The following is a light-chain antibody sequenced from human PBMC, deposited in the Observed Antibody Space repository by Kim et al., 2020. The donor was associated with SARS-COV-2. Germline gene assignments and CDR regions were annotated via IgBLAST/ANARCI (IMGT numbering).Light chain of an antibody. V-gene: IGLV3-19*01. Sequence: SYELTQDPAVSVALGQTVRITCQGERHRKYYPSWYQQKPGQAPVLVIYGDNNRPSGIPDRFSGSSSGDTASLTITGAQAEDEADYYCNSRDSSGNHYVFGTGTQLTVL. CDR1: RHRKYY. CDR2: GDN. CDR3: NSRDSSGNHYV. J-gene: IGLJ1*01.